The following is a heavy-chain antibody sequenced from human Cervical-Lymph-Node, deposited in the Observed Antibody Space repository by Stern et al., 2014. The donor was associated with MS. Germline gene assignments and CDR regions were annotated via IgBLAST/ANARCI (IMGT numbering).Heavy chain of an antibody. V-gene: IGHV3-74*02. J-gene: IGHJ3*02. CDR1: GFTFSSYW. CDR2: INGDGSRI. Sequence: EMQLVESGGGLVQPGGSLRLSCAASGFTFSSYWMHWVRQAPGKGLVWVSRINGDGSRITYADSVKGRFTISRDNAKNTLYLQMNSLRAEDTAVYYCATVGFDIWGQGTMVTVSS. CDR3: ATVGFDI. D-gene: IGHD1-26*01.